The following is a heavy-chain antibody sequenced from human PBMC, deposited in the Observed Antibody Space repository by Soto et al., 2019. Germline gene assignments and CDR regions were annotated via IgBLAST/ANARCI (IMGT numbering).Heavy chain of an antibody. CDR3: ARERVIAAAGTVWFDP. Sequence: QVQLQESGPGLVKPSQTLSLTCTVSGGSISSGGYYWSWIRQHPGKGLEWIGYIYYSGSTYYNPSLKSRVTISVDTSKNQFSLKLSSVTAADTAVYYCARERVIAAAGTVWFDPWGQGTLVTVSS. D-gene: IGHD6-13*01. CDR2: IYYSGST. V-gene: IGHV4-31*03. J-gene: IGHJ5*02. CDR1: GGSISSGGYY.